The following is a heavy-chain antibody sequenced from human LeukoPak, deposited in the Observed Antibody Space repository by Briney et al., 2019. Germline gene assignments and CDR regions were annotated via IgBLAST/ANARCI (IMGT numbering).Heavy chain of an antibody. CDR2: ISSSGTTI. V-gene: IGHV3-48*03. CDR1: GFMFSSYA. Sequence: PGGSLRLSCVASGFMFSSYAMNWVRQAPGKGLEWLSYISSSGTTIYSADSMKGRFTISRDNAKNSMYLHMNSLRGEDTAAYYCARDGLGVADLDYWGQGTLVTVSS. D-gene: IGHD2-15*01. CDR3: ARDGLGVADLDY. J-gene: IGHJ4*02.